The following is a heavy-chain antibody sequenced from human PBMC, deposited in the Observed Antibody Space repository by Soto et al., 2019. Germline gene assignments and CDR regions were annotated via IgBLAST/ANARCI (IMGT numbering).Heavy chain of an antibody. CDR3: ARCGYSSSWYGSVYYYYGMDV. CDR2: IYHSGST. D-gene: IGHD6-13*01. Sequence: SETLSLTCAVSGYSISSGYYWGWIRQPPGKGLEWIGSIYHSGSTYYNPSLKSRVTISVDTSRNQFSLKLSSVTAADTAVYYCARCGYSSSWYGSVYYYYGMDVWGQGTTVTVSS. V-gene: IGHV4-38-2*01. J-gene: IGHJ6*02. CDR1: GYSISSGYY.